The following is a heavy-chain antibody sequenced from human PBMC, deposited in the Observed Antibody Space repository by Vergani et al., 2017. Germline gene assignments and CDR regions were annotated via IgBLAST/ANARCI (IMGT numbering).Heavy chain of an antibody. Sequence: QVQLVQSGAEVKNPGSSVKVSCKASGGTFSSYAISWVRQAPGQGIEWMGGIIPIFGTENYGQKFQGRVTTTADESTSPAYMELRSLGSDDTAVYYCARERKAAAGDRHFDYWGQGTLVTVSS. V-gene: IGHV1-69*01. CDR1: GGTFSSYA. CDR3: ARERKAAAGDRHFDY. CDR2: IIPIFGTE. D-gene: IGHD6-13*01. J-gene: IGHJ4*02.